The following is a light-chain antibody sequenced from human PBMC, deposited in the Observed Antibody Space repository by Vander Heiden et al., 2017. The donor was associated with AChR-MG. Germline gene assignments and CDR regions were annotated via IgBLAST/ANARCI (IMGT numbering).Light chain of an antibody. J-gene: IGKJ1*01. CDR3: HHYNSYSSWT. V-gene: IGKV1-5*03. CDR1: ESISSW. CDR2: KAS. Sequence: DIQMTQSPSTLSASVGDRVTITCRASESISSWLAWNQQKPGKAPKLLIYKASSLEGGVPSRFSGSGSGTEFTLTISSLQPDDFATYYCHHYNSYSSWTFGQGTKVEIK.